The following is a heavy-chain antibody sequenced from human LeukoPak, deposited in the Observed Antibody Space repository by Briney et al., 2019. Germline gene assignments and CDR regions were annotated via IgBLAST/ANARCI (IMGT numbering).Heavy chain of an antibody. CDR1: GFTFSTYA. J-gene: IGHJ4*02. CDR3: AKLLSGGVTGY. D-gene: IGHD2-8*02. V-gene: IGHV3-23*01. CDR2: ITGSGADT. Sequence: GGSLRLSCAASGFTFSTYAMIWVRQAPGKGLQWVSTITGSGADTFYADSVKGRLTVSKDNSKNTLYLQMNSLRAEDTAVYYCAKLLSGGVTGYWGQGTLVTVSS.